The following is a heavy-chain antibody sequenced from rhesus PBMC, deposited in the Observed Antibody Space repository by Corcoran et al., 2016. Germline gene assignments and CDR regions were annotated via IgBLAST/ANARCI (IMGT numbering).Heavy chain of an antibody. CDR3: ARGASGAGDY. D-gene: IGHD6-31*01. CDR2: IESGGETT. V-gene: IGHV3-22*01. CDR1: GFTFSNYG. Sequence: EVQLVESGGGLVQPGGSLRLSCVGSGFTFSNYGFHWARPDPGKGLQLVTAIESGGETTLYMDSVKGRFTISRENAKNTLYLQMDRLRGDDTAVYYCARGASGAGDYWGQGVLVTVSS. J-gene: IGHJ4*01.